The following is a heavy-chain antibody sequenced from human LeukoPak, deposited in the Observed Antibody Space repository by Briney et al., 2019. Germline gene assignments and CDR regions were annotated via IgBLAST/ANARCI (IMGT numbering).Heavy chain of an antibody. CDR1: GFTFDDYA. CDR2: ISWNSGSI. V-gene: IGHV3-9*01. CDR3: AKGRVGIAAAGTDY. D-gene: IGHD6-13*01. Sequence: PGRSLRLSCAASGFTFDDYAMHWVRQAPGKGLEWVSGISWNSGSIGYADSVKGRFTTSRDNAKNSLYLQMNSLRAEDTALYYCAKGRVGIAAAGTDYWGQGTLVTVSS. J-gene: IGHJ4*02.